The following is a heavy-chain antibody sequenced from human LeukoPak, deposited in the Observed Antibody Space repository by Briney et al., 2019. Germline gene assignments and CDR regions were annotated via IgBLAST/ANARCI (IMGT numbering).Heavy chain of an antibody. V-gene: IGHV3-9*01. CDR2: INWSGDRI. D-gene: IGHD6-13*01. CDR1: GFTFDDYA. Sequence: PGGSLRLSCAASGFTFDDYAMHWVRQAPGKGLEWVSGINWSGDRIGYADSVKGRFTISRDNAKKSLYLQMSSLRAEDTALYYCAKGGIHRGYYYYYMDVWGKGTTVTISS. J-gene: IGHJ6*03. CDR3: AKGGIHRGYYYYYMDV.